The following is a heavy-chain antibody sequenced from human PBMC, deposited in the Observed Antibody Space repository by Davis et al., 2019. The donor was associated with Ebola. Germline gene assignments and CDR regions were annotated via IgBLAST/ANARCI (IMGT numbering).Heavy chain of an antibody. J-gene: IGHJ4*02. Sequence: GESLKISCAASGFTFSNAWMNWVRQAPGKGLEWVSSISSSSSYIYYADSVKGRFTISRDNAKNSLYLQMNSLRAEDTAVYYCARVAVAGGHFDYWGQGTLVTVSS. CDR2: ISSSSSYI. D-gene: IGHD6-19*01. CDR1: GFTFSNAW. CDR3: ARVAVAGGHFDY. V-gene: IGHV3-21*01.